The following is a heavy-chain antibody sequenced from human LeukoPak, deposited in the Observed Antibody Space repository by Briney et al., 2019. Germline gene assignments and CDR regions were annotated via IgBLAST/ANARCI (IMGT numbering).Heavy chain of an antibody. CDR1: GYTFTSYG. Sequence: ASVKVSCKASGYTFTSYGISWVRQAPGQGLEWMGWMNPNSGNAGYAQKFQGRVTMTRNTSISTAYVELNSLRSEDTAVYYCARGYWSSGWSSYYYMDVWGKGTTVTISS. CDR3: ARGYWSSGWSSYYYMDV. V-gene: IGHV1-8*02. D-gene: IGHD6-13*01. J-gene: IGHJ6*03. CDR2: MNPNSGNA.